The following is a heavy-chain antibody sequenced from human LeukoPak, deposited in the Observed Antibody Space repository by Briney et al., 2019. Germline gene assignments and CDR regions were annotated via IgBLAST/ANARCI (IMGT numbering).Heavy chain of an antibody. CDR2: IIPIFGTA. J-gene: IGHJ5*02. V-gene: IGHV1-69*05. CDR1: GGTFSSYA. CDR3: ARGPSAYCSGGSCYSGSAWFDP. Sequence: GASVKVSCKASGGTFSSYAISWVRQAPGQGLEWMGGIIPIFGTANYAQKFQGRVTMTRNTSISTAYMELSSLRSEDTALYYCARGPSAYCSGGSCYSGSAWFDPWGQGTLVTVSS. D-gene: IGHD2-15*01.